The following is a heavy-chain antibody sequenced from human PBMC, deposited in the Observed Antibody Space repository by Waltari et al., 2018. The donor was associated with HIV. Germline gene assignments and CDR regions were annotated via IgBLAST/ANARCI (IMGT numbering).Heavy chain of an antibody. V-gene: IGHV3-74*01. J-gene: IGHJ4*02. CDR2: INSDGSST. CDR1: GFTFSSYW. CDR3: ASLYNYVWGSPPPFDY. Sequence: EVQLVESGGGLVQPGGSLRLSCAASGFTFSSYWMHWVRQAPGKGLVGVSRINSDGSSTNYADSLKGRFTISRDNAKNTVYLQMNSLRAEDTALYYCASLYNYVWGSPPPFDYWGQGTLVTVSS. D-gene: IGHD3-16*01.